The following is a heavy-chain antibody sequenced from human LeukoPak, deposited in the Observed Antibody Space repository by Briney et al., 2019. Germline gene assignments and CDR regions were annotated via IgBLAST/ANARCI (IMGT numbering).Heavy chain of an antibody. J-gene: IGHJ4*02. CDR1: GYTFTSHD. CDR2: VSGNSGDT. CDR3: TRHTSPTFDY. V-gene: IGHV1-8*01. D-gene: IGHD2-2*01. Sequence: GASVKVSCKASGYTFTSHDINWARQAAGQAPEWIGWVSGNSGDTGYAQKFQGRVTITKSTSISTAYMELSSLRSDDTAVYYCTRHTSPTFDYWGQGTLVTVSS.